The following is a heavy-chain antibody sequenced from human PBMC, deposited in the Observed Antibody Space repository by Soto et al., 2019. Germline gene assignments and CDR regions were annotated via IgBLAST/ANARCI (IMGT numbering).Heavy chain of an antibody. CDR1: GGTFSSYT. D-gene: IGHD1-1*01. V-gene: IGHV1-69*08. CDR2: IIPILGIA. CDR3: AREYGWNNPVGY. Sequence: QVQLVQSGAEVKKPGSSVKVSCKASGGTFSSYTISWVRQAPGQGLEWMGRIIPILGIANYAQKFQGRVTITADKSTSTAYMELSSLRSEDTAVYYCAREYGWNNPVGYWGQGTLVTVSS. J-gene: IGHJ4*02.